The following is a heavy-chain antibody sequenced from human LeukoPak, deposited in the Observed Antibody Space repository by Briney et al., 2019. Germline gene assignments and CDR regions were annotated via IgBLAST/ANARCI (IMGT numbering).Heavy chain of an antibody. V-gene: IGHV1-2*02. J-gene: IGHJ4*02. Sequence: GASVKVSCKASGYTFTGYYIHWVRQAPGQRLEWMGCINPNTGGTNYAQKFQGRVTMTSDTSINTAYMELSSLGSDDTALYYCARVKNLDYWGQGTLVTVSS. D-gene: IGHD2/OR15-2a*01. CDR2: INPNTGGT. CDR3: ARVKNLDY. CDR1: GYTFTGYY.